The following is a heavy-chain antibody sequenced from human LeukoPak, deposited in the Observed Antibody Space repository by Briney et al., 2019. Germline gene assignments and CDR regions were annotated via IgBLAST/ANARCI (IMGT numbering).Heavy chain of an antibody. D-gene: IGHD6-19*01. Sequence: GGSLRLSCAASGFTFSSYSMNWIRQAPGKGLEWVSSISSSSSYIYYADSVKGRFTISRDNAKNSLYLQMNSLRAEDTAVYYCARGTGRRQWDAFDIWGQGTMVTVSS. CDR1: GFTFSSYS. CDR2: ISSSSSYI. CDR3: ARGTGRRQWDAFDI. J-gene: IGHJ3*02. V-gene: IGHV3-21*01.